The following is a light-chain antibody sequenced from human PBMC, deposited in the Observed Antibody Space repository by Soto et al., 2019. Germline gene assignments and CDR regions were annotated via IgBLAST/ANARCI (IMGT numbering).Light chain of an antibody. CDR3: QHRMNWPLT. CDR1: QSVSSY. J-gene: IGKJ5*01. Sequence: EIVLSQSPATLSLSPWQRATLSCRASQSVSSYLLWYQQKPGQAPRLLIYDASNRASGTPARFSGSGSETDFTLSISSLEPEDFAVYYCQHRMNWPLTVGQGTRLEIK. CDR2: DAS. V-gene: IGKV3-11*01.